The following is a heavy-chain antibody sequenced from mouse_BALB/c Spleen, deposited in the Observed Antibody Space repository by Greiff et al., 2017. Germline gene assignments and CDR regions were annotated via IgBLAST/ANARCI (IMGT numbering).Heavy chain of an antibody. D-gene: IGHD2-3*01. CDR1: GFAFSSYD. Sequence: EVQLVESGGGLVKPGGSLKLSCAASGFAFSSYDMSWVRQTPEKRLEWVAYISSGGGSIYYPDTVKGRFTISRDNAKNTLFLQMSSLKSEDTSVYYCAKHSTYDDLVYAMDDWGEGTSVTVSS. CDR2: ISSGGGSI. CDR3: AKHSTYDDLVYAMDD. J-gene: IGHJ4*01. V-gene: IGHV5-12-1*01.